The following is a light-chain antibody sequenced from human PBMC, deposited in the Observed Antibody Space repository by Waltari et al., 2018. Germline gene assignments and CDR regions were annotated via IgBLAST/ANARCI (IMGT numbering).Light chain of an antibody. V-gene: IGLV2-14*03. CDR3: SSYISSDTLEL. CDR2: DVS. CDR1: SSDVGGYNY. Sequence: HSALTQPASVSGSPGQSITISCTGTSSDVGGYNYVSWYQQNPGKAPKLMIFDVSNRPSGVSKRFSGSKSGNTASLTVSGLQAEDEADYYCSSYISSDTLELFGGGTSLTVL. J-gene: IGLJ2*01.